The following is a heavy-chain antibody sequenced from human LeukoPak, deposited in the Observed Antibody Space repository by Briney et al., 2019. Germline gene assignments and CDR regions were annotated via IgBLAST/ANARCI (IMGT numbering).Heavy chain of an antibody. Sequence: SETLSLTCTVSGGSISSGGYYWSWIRQHQGKGLEWIGYIYYSGSTYYNPSLKSRVTISVDTSKNQFSLKLSSVTAADTAVYYCARVPIGYCSSTSCSHFDYWGQGTLVTVSS. D-gene: IGHD2-2*01. V-gene: IGHV4-31*03. CDR2: IYYSGST. CDR1: GGSISSGGYY. J-gene: IGHJ4*02. CDR3: ARVPIGYCSSTSCSHFDY.